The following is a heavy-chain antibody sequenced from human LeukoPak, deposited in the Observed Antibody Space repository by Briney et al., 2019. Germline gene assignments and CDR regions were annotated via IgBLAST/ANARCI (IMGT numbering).Heavy chain of an antibody. J-gene: IGHJ4*02. CDR2: ISGSGGST. V-gene: IGHV3-23*01. CDR1: GFTFSSYA. CDR3: AKDLLNIVVVPAAIQNGIVSLGFDY. Sequence: PGGSLRLSCAASGFTFSSYAMSWVRQAPGKGLEWVSAISGSGGSTYYADSVKGRFTISRDNSKNTLYLQMNSLRAEDTAVYYCAKDLLNIVVVPAAIQNGIVSLGFDYWGQGTLVTVSS. D-gene: IGHD2-2*02.